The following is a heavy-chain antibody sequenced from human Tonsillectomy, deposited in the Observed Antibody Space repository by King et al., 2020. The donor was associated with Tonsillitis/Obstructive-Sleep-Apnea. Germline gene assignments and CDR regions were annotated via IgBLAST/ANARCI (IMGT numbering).Heavy chain of an antibody. J-gene: IGHJ6*03. CDR2: TYYRSKWYN. Sequence: VQLPQSGPGLVKPSQTLSLTCAISGDSVSSNSAAWNWIRQSPSRGLEWLGRTYYRSKWYNDYAVSVKSRITINPDTSKNQFSLQLNSVTPEDTAVYYCARAGDFLSGYYPGDTSYYYYYYMDVWGKGTTVTVSS. CDR3: ARAGDFLSGYYPGDTSYYYYYYMDV. CDR1: GDSVSSNSAA. D-gene: IGHD3-3*01. V-gene: IGHV6-1*01.